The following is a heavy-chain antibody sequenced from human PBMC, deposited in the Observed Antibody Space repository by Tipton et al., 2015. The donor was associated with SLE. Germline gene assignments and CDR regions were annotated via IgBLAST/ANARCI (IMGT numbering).Heavy chain of an antibody. CDR3: ARMGWNDLIYYYYYMDV. J-gene: IGHJ6*03. CDR2: IYTSGST. Sequence: TLSLTCTVSGGSISSYYWSWIRQPAGKGLEWIGRIYTSGSTNYNPSLKSRVTMSVDTSKNQFSLKLSSVTAADTAVYYCARMGWNDLIYYYYYMDVWGKGTTVTVSS. D-gene: IGHD1-1*01. V-gene: IGHV4-4*07. CDR1: GGSISSYY.